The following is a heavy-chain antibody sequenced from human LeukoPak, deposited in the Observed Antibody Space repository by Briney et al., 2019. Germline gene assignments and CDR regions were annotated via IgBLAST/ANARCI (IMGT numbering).Heavy chain of an antibody. V-gene: IGHV1-58*01. CDR2: IVVGSGNT. Sequence: GAPVKVSCKASGFTFTSSAVQWVRQARRQRLEWIGWIVVGSGNTNYAQKFQERVTITRDMSTSTAYMELSSLRSEDTAVYYCAAGWELRAFDIWGQGTMVTVSS. CDR3: AAGWELRAFDI. J-gene: IGHJ3*02. CDR1: GFTFTSSA. D-gene: IGHD1-26*01.